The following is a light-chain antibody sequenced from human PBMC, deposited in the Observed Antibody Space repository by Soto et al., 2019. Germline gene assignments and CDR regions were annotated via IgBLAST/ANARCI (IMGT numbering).Light chain of an antibody. CDR2: DAS. CDR3: QQYNNCPIT. V-gene: IGKV3D-7*01. CDR1: QSVSSSY. J-gene: IGKJ5*01. Sequence: EIVLTQSPATLSLSPGERATLSCRASQSVSSSYLAWYQQQPGQAPTLLIYDASTRATGVPARFSGGGSGTDFTLTISSLQPEDSASYYCQQYNNCPITFGQGTRLEIK.